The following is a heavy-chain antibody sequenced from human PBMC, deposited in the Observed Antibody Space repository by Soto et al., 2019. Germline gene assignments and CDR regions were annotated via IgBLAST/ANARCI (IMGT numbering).Heavy chain of an antibody. J-gene: IGHJ4*02. CDR1: GFTFSIYS. Sequence: PGGSLRLSCAASGFTFSIYSMNWVRQAPGKGLEWVSYISSSSSTIYYADSVKGRFTVSRDNARNSLYLQMNNLRDEDTAVYYCARGPMIVGVPSIDYWGQGTLVTVSS. CDR3: ARGPMIVGVPSIDY. CDR2: ISSSSSTI. D-gene: IGHD3-22*01. V-gene: IGHV3-48*02.